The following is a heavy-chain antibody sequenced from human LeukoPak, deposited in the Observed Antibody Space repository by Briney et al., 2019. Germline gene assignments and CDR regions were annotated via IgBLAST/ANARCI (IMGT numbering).Heavy chain of an antibody. V-gene: IGHV3-48*02. J-gene: IGHJ4*02. CDR1: GFTFSNAW. Sequence: GGSLRLSCAASGFTFSNAWMSWVRQGPGKGLEWVSYITSSSSSIYYADSVKGRFTISRDNANNSLYLQMNSLRDEDTAIYYCARSWNYNLDYWGQGTLVTVSS. CDR2: ITSSSSSI. D-gene: IGHD3-10*01. CDR3: ARSWNYNLDY.